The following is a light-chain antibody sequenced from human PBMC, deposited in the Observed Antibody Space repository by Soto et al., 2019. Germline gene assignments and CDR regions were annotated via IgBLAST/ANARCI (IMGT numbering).Light chain of an antibody. CDR1: SSDVGAYNS. Sequence: SALAQPASVSGSPGQSITNSCTGTSSDVGAYNSVSWYQQHPHKAPQVIIYKGTQRPSGVSNRFSGSTSGNAASLTISGLQADDEADYFCCSSAPESTYVFGSGTKVTVL. CDR2: KGT. J-gene: IGLJ1*01. CDR3: CSSAPESTYV. V-gene: IGLV2-23*01.